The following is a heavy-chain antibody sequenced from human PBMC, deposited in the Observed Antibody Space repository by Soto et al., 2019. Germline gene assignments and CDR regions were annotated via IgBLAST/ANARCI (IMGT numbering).Heavy chain of an antibody. CDR3: AREPQSHYYDSSGYYYWYFDL. V-gene: IGHV1-69*10. Sequence: ASVKVSCKASGGTFSSYAISWVRQAPGQGLEWMGGIIPIFGIANYAQKFQGRVTITADKSTSTAYMELSSLRSEDTAVYYCAREPQSHYYDSSGYYYWYFDLWGRGTLVTVSS. D-gene: IGHD3-22*01. CDR2: IIPIFGIA. CDR1: GGTFSSYA. J-gene: IGHJ2*01.